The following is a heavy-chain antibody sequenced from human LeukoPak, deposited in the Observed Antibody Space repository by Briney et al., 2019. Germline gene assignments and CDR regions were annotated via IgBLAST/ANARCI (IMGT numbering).Heavy chain of an antibody. CDR2: IYYSGST. CDR1: GGSISSSSYY. D-gene: IGHD4-17*01. V-gene: IGHV4-39*07. J-gene: IGHJ6*03. CDR3: ARASTVTTIHYYYYYMDV. Sequence: SETLSLTCTVSGGSISSSSYYWGWSRQPPGQGLEWIGSIYYSGSTYYNPSLKSRVTISVDTSKNQFSLKLSSVTAADTAVYYCARASTVTTIHYYYYYMDVWGKGTAVTVSS.